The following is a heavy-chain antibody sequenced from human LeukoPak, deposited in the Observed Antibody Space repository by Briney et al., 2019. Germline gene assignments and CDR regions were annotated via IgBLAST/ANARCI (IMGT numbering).Heavy chain of an antibody. J-gene: IGHJ4*02. D-gene: IGHD6-13*01. V-gene: IGHV3-23*01. Sequence: HPGGSLRLSCAASGFTFSSYAMSLVRQAPGKGLEWVSAISGSGGSTYYADSVKGRFTISRDNSKNTLYLQMNSLRAEDTAVYYCAKDLFGMAAAGNFDYWGQGTLVTVSS. CDR2: ISGSGGST. CDR1: GFTFSSYA. CDR3: AKDLFGMAAAGNFDY.